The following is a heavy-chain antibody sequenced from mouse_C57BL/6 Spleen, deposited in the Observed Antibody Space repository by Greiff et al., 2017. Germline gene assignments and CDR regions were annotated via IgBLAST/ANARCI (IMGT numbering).Heavy chain of an antibody. V-gene: IGHV1-22*01. Sequence: VQLQQSGPELVKPGASVKMSCKASGYTFTDYNMHWVKQSHGKSLEWIGYINPNNGGTSYNQKFKGKATLTVNKSSSTAYMELRSLTSEDSAVYYCARGGNCDPFYAMDYWGQGTPVTVSA. CDR3: ARGGNCDPFYAMDY. J-gene: IGHJ4*01. CDR2: INPNNGGT. D-gene: IGHD4-1*01. CDR1: GYTFTDYN.